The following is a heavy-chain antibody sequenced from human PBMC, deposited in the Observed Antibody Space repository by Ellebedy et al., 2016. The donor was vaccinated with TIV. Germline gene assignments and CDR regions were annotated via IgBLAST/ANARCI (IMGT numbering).Heavy chain of an antibody. V-gene: IGHV3-49*03. CDR2: IRSKAYGGTT. CDR1: GFTFGDYA. Sequence: GESLKISXTGSGFTFGDYALSWFRQAPGKGLEWVGFIRSKAYGGTTEYAASVKGRFSISRDDSKTIAYLQMNSLKTEDTAVYYCLSTMGYYFDYWGQGTLVTVSS. J-gene: IGHJ4*02. D-gene: IGHD4/OR15-4a*01. CDR3: LSTMGYYFDY.